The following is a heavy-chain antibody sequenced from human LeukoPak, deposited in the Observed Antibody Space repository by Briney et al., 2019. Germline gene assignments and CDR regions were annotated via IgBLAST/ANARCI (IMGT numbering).Heavy chain of an antibody. Sequence: GGTLRLSCAASGFTITAYAMSWVRQSPGKGLEWVSGIGITSEYIHYADSVKGRFTISRDNSKNTVYLEMSSLRAEDAAVYYCAKDPNGDYVGAFDTWGQGTMVIVSS. CDR2: IGITSEYI. V-gene: IGHV3-23*01. CDR3: AKDPNGDYVGAFDT. J-gene: IGHJ3*02. CDR1: GFTITAYA. D-gene: IGHD4-17*01.